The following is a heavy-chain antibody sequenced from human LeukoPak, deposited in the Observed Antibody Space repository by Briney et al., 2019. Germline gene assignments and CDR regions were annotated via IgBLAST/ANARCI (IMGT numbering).Heavy chain of an antibody. V-gene: IGHV1-2*02. Sequence: ASVKVSCRASGYTFTDYYLHWVRQAPGHGLEWMGWIKPDGGDTNYAQRLQGRVTMTRDTSISTAYMELTNLSSDDTAVYYCARGITIYGVMIIYFDSWGQGTLVTVSS. J-gene: IGHJ4*02. CDR2: IKPDGGDT. D-gene: IGHD3-3*01. CDR1: GYTFTDYY. CDR3: ARGITIYGVMIIYFDS.